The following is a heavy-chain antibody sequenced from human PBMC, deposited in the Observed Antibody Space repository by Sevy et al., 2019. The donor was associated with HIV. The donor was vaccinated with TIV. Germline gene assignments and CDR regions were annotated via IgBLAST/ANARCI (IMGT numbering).Heavy chain of an antibody. V-gene: IGHV3-30*18. Sequence: GVSLRLSCAVSGITFTTSGMHWVRQAPGKGLEWVAVISYDGRNKFYGDSVKGRFTISRDNSKNMLYLQVNSLTTEDTAVYYCAKDFTGYNGMDVWGQGTMVTVSS. CDR1: GITFTTSG. D-gene: IGHD3-9*01. CDR3: AKDFTGYNGMDV. CDR2: ISYDGRNK. J-gene: IGHJ6*02.